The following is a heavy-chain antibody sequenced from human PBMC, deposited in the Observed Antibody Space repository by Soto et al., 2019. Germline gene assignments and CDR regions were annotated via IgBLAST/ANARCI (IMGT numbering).Heavy chain of an antibody. D-gene: IGHD2-2*02. CDR3: ARDEAVPAAIFHYGMDV. V-gene: IGHV1-46*01. Sequence: ASVKVSCKASGYTFTRYYIHWVRQASGQGLEWMGIINPSGGRTSYSQKFQGRVTMTRDMSTSTVYMELGSLKSEDTAVYYCARDEAVPAAIFHYGMDVWGQGTTVTVSS. CDR1: GYTFTRYY. CDR2: INPSGGRT. J-gene: IGHJ6*02.